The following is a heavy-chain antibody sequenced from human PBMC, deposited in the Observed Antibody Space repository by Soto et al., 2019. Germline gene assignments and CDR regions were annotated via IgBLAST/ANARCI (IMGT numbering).Heavy chain of an antibody. CDR3: ARVPGIAVALDP. CDR1: GGTFSSYA. Sequence: SVKVSCKASGGTFSSYAISWVRQAPGQGLEWMGGIIPIFGTANYAQKFQGRVTITADESTSTAYMELSSLRSEDTAVYYCARVPGIAVALDPWGQGTLVTVSS. J-gene: IGHJ5*02. CDR2: IIPIFGTA. D-gene: IGHD6-19*01. V-gene: IGHV1-69*13.